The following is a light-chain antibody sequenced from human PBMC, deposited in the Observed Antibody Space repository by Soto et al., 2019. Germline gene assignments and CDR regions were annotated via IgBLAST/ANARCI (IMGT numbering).Light chain of an antibody. CDR3: QQYINSPWT. J-gene: IGKJ1*01. V-gene: IGKV3-20*01. CDR1: QSVGSSY. Sequence: EAVLTQSPGTLSLSRGERATLSCGASQSVGSSYLAWYQQKPGQAPRLLIYGASTRATGIPDRFSGSGSGTEYTLTISRLEPEDFAMYYSQQYINSPWTLGQGTKVEI. CDR2: GAS.